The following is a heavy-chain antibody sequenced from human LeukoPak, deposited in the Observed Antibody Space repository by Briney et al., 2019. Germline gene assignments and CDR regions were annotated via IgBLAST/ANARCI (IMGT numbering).Heavy chain of an antibody. V-gene: IGHV4-61*02. J-gene: IGHJ3*02. CDR1: GGSISSGSYY. D-gene: IGHD3-3*01. CDR3: ARVSPIFGVVTDAFDI. CDR2: IYTSGST. Sequence: SETLSLTCTVSGGSISSGSYYWSWIRQPAGKGLEWIGRIYTSGSTNYNPSLKSQVTISVDTSKNQSSLKLSSVTAADTAVYYCARVSPIFGVVTDAFDIWGQGTMVTVSS.